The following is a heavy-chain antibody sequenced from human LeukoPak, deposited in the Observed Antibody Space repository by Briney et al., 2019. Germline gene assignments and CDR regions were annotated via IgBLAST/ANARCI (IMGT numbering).Heavy chain of an antibody. V-gene: IGHV4-4*07. CDR1: GGSISSYY. CDR3: ARVIGAVNPRVRFRRNYFDY. J-gene: IGHJ4*02. CDR2: IYTGGST. Sequence: PSETLSLTCTLSGGSISSYYRSWIRQPAGKGLEWMGRIYTGGSTNYNPSLKSRVTISVDTSKNQFSLKLSSVTAADTAVYYCARVIGAVNPRVRFRRNYFDYWGQGTLVTVSS. D-gene: IGHD2/OR15-2a*01.